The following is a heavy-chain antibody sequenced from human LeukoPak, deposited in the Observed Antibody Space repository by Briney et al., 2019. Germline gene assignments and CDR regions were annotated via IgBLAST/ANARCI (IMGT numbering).Heavy chain of an antibody. CDR3: ARSGVATCHY. J-gene: IGHJ4*02. CDR1: GFTFSDYA. D-gene: IGHD3-10*01. V-gene: IGHV3-23*01. CDR2: INPDGGS. Sequence: GGSLRLSCQASGFTFSDYAMSWIRQAPGKGLEWVSSINPDGGSFFADSVKGRFTISRDDSRSVVYLQMNTLSAEDTAVYYCARSGVATCHYWGQGILVAVSS.